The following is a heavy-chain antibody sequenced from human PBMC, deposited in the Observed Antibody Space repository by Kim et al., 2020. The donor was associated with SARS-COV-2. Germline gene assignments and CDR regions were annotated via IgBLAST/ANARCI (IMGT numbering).Heavy chain of an antibody. CDR1: GYTFSSYS. V-gene: IGHV1-3*01. J-gene: IGHJ4*02. CDR3: ASDGRSVDYYFDF. Sequence: ASVKVSCKASGYTFSSYSIHWVRQAPGQRLEWMGWINVVNGNTKYPQKFQGRVTITRDASASTIYMELSSLRSEDTAVYYCASDGRSVDYYFDFWGQGPLGTVSS. CDR2: INVVNGNT.